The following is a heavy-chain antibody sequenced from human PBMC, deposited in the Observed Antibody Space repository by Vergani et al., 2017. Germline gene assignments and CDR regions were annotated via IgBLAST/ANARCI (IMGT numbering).Heavy chain of an antibody. V-gene: IGHV4-59*12. CDR3: ARVRIAAAGYYYYGMDV. D-gene: IGHD6-13*01. J-gene: IGHJ6*02. CDR1: GGSISSYY. Sequence: QVQLQESGPGLVKPSETLSLTCTVSGGSISSYYWSWIRQPPGKGLEWIGYIYYSGSTNYNPSLKSRVTISVDKSKNQFSLKLSSVTAADTAVYYCARVRIAAAGYYYYGMDVWGQGTTVTVSS. CDR2: IYYSGST.